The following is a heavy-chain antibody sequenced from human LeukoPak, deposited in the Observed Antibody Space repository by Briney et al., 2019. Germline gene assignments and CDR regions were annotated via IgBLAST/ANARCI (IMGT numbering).Heavy chain of an antibody. V-gene: IGHV3-21*01. CDR2: ITRSNYI. J-gene: IGHJ6*03. CDR3: ARNSGPDPYYYYYMDV. Sequence: GGSLRLSCAASGFTFSSYSMNWVRQAPGKGLEWVSSITRSNYIYYADSVKGRFTISRDNSKNTLYLQMNSLRAEDTAVYYCARNSGPDPYYYYYMDVWGKGTTVTISS. CDR1: GFTFSSYS. D-gene: IGHD1-26*01.